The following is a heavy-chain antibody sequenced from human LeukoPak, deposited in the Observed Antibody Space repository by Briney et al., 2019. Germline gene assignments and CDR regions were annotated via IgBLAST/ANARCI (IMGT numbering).Heavy chain of an antibody. CDR1: GYNFLSYG. V-gene: IGHV1-18*01. CDR2: ISTYSEKP. Sequence: ASVRVSCKASGYNFLSYGISWVRQARGKGLEWMGWISTYSEKPKYSLKVQDRVTVTTDTSTATIYMELRSLTSDDTALYYCAWTSSYGGYEEDWGQGTLVTVSS. CDR3: AWTSSYGGYEED. J-gene: IGHJ4*02. D-gene: IGHD5-12*01.